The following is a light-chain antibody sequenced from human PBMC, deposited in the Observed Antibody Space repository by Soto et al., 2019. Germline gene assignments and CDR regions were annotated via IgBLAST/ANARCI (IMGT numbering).Light chain of an antibody. J-gene: IGKJ4*01. CDR3: QQYNKWPLT. CDR2: SAF. V-gene: IGKV3-15*01. CDR1: QSIGYD. Sequence: EIVMTQSPVTLSVSPGEGATLSCRASQSIGYDLAWYRQKPGQAPRLLIFSAFGRATGIPARFSGSAAGTEVTPTISSRQSEDFAFYYWQQYNKWPLTFGGGTKLEIK.